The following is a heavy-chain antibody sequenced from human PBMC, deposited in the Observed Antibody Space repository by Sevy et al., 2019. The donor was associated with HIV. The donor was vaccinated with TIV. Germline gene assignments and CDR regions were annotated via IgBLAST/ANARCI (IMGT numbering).Heavy chain of an antibody. CDR3: ARCGGYCIGDSCYFGWFDP. V-gene: IGHV4-31*03. D-gene: IGHD2-15*01. J-gene: IGHJ5*02. CDR1: GDSLSSGSYY. CDR2: IYYSGNR. Sequence: SETLSLTCTVSGDSLSSGSYYWTWIRQHPGKGLEWIVYIYYSGNRYYNPSLKGRATMSVDTSKNQFSLKLSSVTAAGTALYYWARCGGYCIGDSCYFGWFDPWGQGTLVTVSS.